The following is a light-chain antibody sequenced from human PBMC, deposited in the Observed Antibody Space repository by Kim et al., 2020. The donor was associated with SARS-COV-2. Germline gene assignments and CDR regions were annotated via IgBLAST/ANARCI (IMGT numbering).Light chain of an antibody. CDR3: SSYAGSMTLI. CDR2: EVN. Sequence: GHSITISSTATSGDVGGYNLVSWYQQHPGRAPKLMIYEVNKRPSGVSNRFSGSKSGNTASLTISGLQSEDEADYYCSSYAGSMTLIFGGGTQLTVL. J-gene: IGLJ2*01. V-gene: IGLV2-23*02. CDR1: SGDVGGYNL.